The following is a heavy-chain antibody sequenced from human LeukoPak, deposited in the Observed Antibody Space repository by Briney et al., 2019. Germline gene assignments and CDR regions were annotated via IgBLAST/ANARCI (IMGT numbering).Heavy chain of an antibody. Sequence: SVKVSCKASGFTFTSSAMQWVRQARGQRLEWIGWIVVGSGNTNYAQKFQERVTITRDMSTSTAYMELSSLRSEDTAVYYCAVEVDFWSGGNAFDIWGQGTMVTVSS. CDR2: IVVGSGNT. CDR3: AVEVDFWSGGNAFDI. CDR1: GFTFTSSA. D-gene: IGHD3-3*01. J-gene: IGHJ3*02. V-gene: IGHV1-58*02.